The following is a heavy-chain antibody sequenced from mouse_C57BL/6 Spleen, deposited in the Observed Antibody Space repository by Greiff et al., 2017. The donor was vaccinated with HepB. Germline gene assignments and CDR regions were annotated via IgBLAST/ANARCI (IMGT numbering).Heavy chain of an antibody. V-gene: IGHV14-1*01. Sequence: EVQLQESGAELVRPGASVKLSCTASGFNIKDYYMHWVKQRPEQGLEWIGRIDPEDGDTEYAPKFQGKATMTADTSSNTAYLQLSSLTSEDTAVYYCTFYYGNYEGYFDVWGTGTTVTVSS. CDR1: GFNIKDYY. D-gene: IGHD2-1*01. CDR3: TFYYGNYEGYFDV. J-gene: IGHJ1*03. CDR2: IDPEDGDT.